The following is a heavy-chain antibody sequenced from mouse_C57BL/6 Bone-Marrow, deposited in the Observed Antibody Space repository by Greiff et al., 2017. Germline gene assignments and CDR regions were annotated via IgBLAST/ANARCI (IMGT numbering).Heavy chain of an antibody. CDR2: FHPYNDDT. J-gene: IGHJ1*03. V-gene: IGHV1-47*01. CDR1: GYTFTTYP. D-gene: IGHD2-2*01. CDR3: ARKGYGYDEGYFDV. Sequence: VHLVESGAELVKPGASVKMSCKASGYTFTTYPIEWMKQNHGKSLEWIGNFHPYNDDTKYNEKFKGKATLTVEKSSSTVYLELSRLTSDDSAVYYCARKGYGYDEGYFDVWGTGTTVTVSS.